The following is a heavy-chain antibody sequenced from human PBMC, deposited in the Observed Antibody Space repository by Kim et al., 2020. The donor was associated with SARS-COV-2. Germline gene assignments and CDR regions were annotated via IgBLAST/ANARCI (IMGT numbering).Heavy chain of an antibody. CDR2: ISYDGSNK. CDR3: AKDPGWSGYRNWFDP. Sequence: GGSLRLSCAASGFTFSSYGMHWVRQAPGKGLEWVAVISYDGSNKYYADSVKGRFTISRDNSKNTLYLQMNSLRAEDTAVYYCAKDPGWSGYRNWFDPWGQGTLVTVSS. D-gene: IGHD3-3*01. CDR1: GFTFSSYG. J-gene: IGHJ5*02. V-gene: IGHV3-30*18.